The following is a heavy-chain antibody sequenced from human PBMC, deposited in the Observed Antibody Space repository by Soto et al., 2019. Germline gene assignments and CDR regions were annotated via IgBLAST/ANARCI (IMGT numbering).Heavy chain of an antibody. V-gene: IGHV4-59*01. Sequence: SETLSLTCTVSGGSISSYYWSWIRQPPGKGLEWIGYIYYSGSTNYNPSLKSRVTISVDTSKNQFSLKLSSVTAADTAVYYCARGSLRSVFDIWGQRTMDTGSS. CDR1: GGSISSYY. CDR3: ARGSLRSVFDI. D-gene: IGHD1-26*01. J-gene: IGHJ3*02. CDR2: IYYSGST.